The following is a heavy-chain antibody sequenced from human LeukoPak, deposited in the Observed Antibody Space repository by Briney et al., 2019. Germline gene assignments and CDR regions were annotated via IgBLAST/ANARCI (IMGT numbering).Heavy chain of an antibody. D-gene: IGHD3-10*01. CDR2: IIPIFGTA. Sequence: GASVKVSCKASGYTFTSYAISWVRQAPGQGLEWMGGIIPIFGTANYAQKFQGRVTITADKSTSTAYMELSSLRPEDTAVYYCAREGGGYYGSGSYPPPHYYYYMDVWGKGTTVTVSS. CDR3: AREGGGYYGSGSYPPPHYYYYMDV. CDR1: GYTFTSYA. V-gene: IGHV1-69*06. J-gene: IGHJ6*03.